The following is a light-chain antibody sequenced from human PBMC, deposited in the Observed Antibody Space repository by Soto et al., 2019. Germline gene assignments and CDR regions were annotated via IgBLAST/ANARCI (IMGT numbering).Light chain of an antibody. CDR3: SAYTVSRTYV. CDR2: NVY. CDR1: SSDVGAYNF. Sequence: QSVLTQPASASGSPGQSITISCTGTSSDVGAYNFVSWHQQHPGKAPKLMIYNVYDRPSGISYRFSGSKSGNTASLTISGLQGEDEAHYYCSAYTVSRTYVFGTGTKVTVL. V-gene: IGLV2-14*03. J-gene: IGLJ1*01.